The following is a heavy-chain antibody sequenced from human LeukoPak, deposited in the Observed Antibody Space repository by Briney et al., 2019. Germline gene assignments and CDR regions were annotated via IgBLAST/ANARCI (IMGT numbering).Heavy chain of an antibody. D-gene: IGHD3-10*01. CDR3: ANSGSYYSYYFDY. J-gene: IGHJ4*02. V-gene: IGHV3-23*01. CDR2: ISGSGGST. Sequence: GGSLRLSCAASGFTFSSYAMSWVRQAPGKGLEWVSAISGSGGSTCYADSVKGRFTISRDNSKNTLYLQMNSLRAEDTAVYYCANSGSYYSYYFDYWGQGTLVTVSS. CDR1: GFTFSSYA.